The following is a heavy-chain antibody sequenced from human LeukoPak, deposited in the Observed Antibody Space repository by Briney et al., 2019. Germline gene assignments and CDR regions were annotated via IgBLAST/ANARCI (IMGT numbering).Heavy chain of an antibody. Sequence: SETLSLTCTVSGGSNSSSSYYWGWIRQPPGKGLEWIGSIYYSGSTYYNPSLKSRVTISVDTSKNQFSLKLSSVTAADTAVYYCATDSSGYFDYWGQGTLVTVSS. CDR2: IYYSGST. CDR1: GGSNSSSSYY. J-gene: IGHJ4*02. D-gene: IGHD3-22*01. V-gene: IGHV4-39*02. CDR3: ATDSSGYFDY.